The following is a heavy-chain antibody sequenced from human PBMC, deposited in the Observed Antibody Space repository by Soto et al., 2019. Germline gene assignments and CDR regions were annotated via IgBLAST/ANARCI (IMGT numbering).Heavy chain of an antibody. Sequence: QVQLVQSGAEVKKPGSSVKVSCKASGGTFSSYAISWVRQAPGQGLEWMGGIIPIFGTANYAQKFQGRVTITAAESTSTAYMELSSLRSEDTAVYYCARPRSRATTAYYYGMDVWGQGTTVTVSS. CDR1: GGTFSSYA. J-gene: IGHJ6*02. D-gene: IGHD1-26*01. CDR3: ARPRSRATTAYYYGMDV. V-gene: IGHV1-69*12. CDR2: IIPIFGTA.